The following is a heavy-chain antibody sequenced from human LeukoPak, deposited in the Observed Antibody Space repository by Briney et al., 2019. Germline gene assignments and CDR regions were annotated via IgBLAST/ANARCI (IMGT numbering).Heavy chain of an antibody. CDR3: AKESRGITIFGVVIKSLDY. CDR2: ISGSGGST. V-gene: IGHV3-23*01. CDR1: GFTFSSYA. J-gene: IGHJ4*02. D-gene: IGHD3-3*01. Sequence: GGSLRLSCAASGFTFSSYAMSWVRQAPGKGLEWVSAISGSGGSTYYADSVKGRFTISRDNSKNTLYLQMNSLRAEDTAVYYCAKESRGITIFGVVIKSLDYWGQGTLVTVSS.